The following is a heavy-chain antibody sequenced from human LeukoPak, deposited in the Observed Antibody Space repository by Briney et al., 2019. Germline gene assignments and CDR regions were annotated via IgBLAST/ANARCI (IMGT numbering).Heavy chain of an antibody. Sequence: SETLSLTCTVSGGSISSGDYYWSWIRQPPGKGLEWIGYIYYSGSTYYNPSLKGRVTISVDTSKNQFSLKLSSVTAADTAVYYCARVQWAWYYFDYWGQGTLVTVSS. J-gene: IGHJ4*02. D-gene: IGHD1-26*01. CDR2: IYYSGST. CDR1: GGSISSGDYY. CDR3: ARVQWAWYYFDY. V-gene: IGHV4-30-4*01.